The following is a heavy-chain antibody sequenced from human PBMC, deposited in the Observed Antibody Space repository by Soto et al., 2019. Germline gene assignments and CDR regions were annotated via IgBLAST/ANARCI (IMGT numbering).Heavy chain of an antibody. CDR2: IYYSGST. V-gene: IGHV4-59*12. J-gene: IGHJ4*02. D-gene: IGHD2-15*01. Sequence: LETLSLTCTVSGGSISSYCWSWIRQPPGKGLEWIGYIYYSGSTNYNPSLKSRVTISVDTSKNQFSLKLSSVTAADTAVYYCARAVGGIVVVVAASSRRSTPRYYFDYWGQGTLVTVSS. CDR1: GGSISSYC. CDR3: ARAVGGIVVVVAASSRRSTPRYYFDY.